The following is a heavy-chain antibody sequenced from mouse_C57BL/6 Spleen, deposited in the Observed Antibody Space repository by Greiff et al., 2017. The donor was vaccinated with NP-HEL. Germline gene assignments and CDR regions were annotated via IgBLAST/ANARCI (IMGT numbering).Heavy chain of an antibody. V-gene: IGHV1-53*01. J-gene: IGHJ4*01. CDR3: ARGGGGYYAMDY. Sequence: QVQLKQPGTELVKPGASVKLSCKASGYTFTSYWMHWVKQRPGQGLEWIGNINPSNGGTNYNEKFKSKATLTVDKSSSTAYMQLSSLTSEDSAVYYCARGGGGYYAMDYWGQGTSVTVSS. CDR2: INPSNGGT. CDR1: GYTFTSYW.